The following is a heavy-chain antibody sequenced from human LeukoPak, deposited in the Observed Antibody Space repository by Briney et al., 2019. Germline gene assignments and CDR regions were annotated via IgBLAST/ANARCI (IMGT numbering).Heavy chain of an antibody. CDR1: GFTVSSNH. CDR3: AALSGVGVKIGFDH. Sequence: GGSLRLSCAASGFTVSSNHMNWVRQAPGKGLEWVSIIYYGGNTFSADSVKGIFTISRDNSKNTLYLQINSLRAEDTAVYYCAALSGVGVKIGFDHWGQGALVVVSS. J-gene: IGHJ4*02. CDR2: IYYGGNT. D-gene: IGHD1-26*01. V-gene: IGHV3-66*01.